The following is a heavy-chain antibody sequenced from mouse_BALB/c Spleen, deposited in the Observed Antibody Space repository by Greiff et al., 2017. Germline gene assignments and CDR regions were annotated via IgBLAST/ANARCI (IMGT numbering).Heavy chain of an antibody. CDR2: ISSGGSYT. J-gene: IGHJ4*01. CDR3: ARHGDGNYGYAMDY. V-gene: IGHV5-6*01. D-gene: IGHD2-1*01. Sequence: EVQRVESGGDLVKPGGSLKLSCAASGFTFSSYGMSWVRQTPDKRLEWVATISSGGSYTYYPDSVKGRFTISRDNAKNTLYLQMSSLKSEDTAMYYCARHGDGNYGYAMDYWGQGTSVTVSS. CDR1: GFTFSSYG.